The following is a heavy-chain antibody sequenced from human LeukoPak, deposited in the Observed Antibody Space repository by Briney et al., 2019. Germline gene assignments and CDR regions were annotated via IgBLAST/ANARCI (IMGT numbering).Heavy chain of an antibody. CDR1: GGSISSYY. Sequence: PSETLSLTCTVSGGSISSYYWSWVRQPPGKGLEWIGYIYYSGSTNYNPSLKSRVTISVDTSKNQFSLKLSSVTAADTAVYYCARVGYYYDSSGYYHRWFDPWGQGTLVTVSS. D-gene: IGHD3-22*01. V-gene: IGHV4-59*01. J-gene: IGHJ5*02. CDR2: IYYSGST. CDR3: ARVGYYYDSSGYYHRWFDP.